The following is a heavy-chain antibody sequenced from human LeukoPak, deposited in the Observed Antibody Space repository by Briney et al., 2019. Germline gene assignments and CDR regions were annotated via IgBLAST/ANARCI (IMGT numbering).Heavy chain of an antibody. Sequence: GASVTVSYMASGYTFINYAMHWLRLAPGQRLEWLGWINAGNGNTKYAENFQGRVTITRDTSASTAYRELSSLRSEDTAVYYCAREKPPFIVAAPIVPYSPYWFDPWGQGTLVTVSS. CDR1: GYTFINYA. V-gene: IGHV1-3*01. D-gene: IGHD6-13*01. CDR2: INAGNGNT. J-gene: IGHJ5*02. CDR3: AREKPPFIVAAPIVPYSPYWFDP.